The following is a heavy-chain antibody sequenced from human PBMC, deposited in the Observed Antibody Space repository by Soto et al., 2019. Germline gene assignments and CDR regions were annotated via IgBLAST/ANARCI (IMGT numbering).Heavy chain of an antibody. V-gene: IGHV4-31*03. D-gene: IGHD3-9*01. CDR1: GFSISSGGYY. CDR3: ARVSLDILTGYYRLYYFDY. J-gene: IGHJ4*02. CDR2: IYYSGST. Sequence: SETLSLTCTVSGFSISSGGYYWSWIRQHPGKGLEWIGYIYYSGSTYYNPSLKSRVTISVDTSKNQFSLKLSSVTAADTAVYYCARVSLDILTGYYRLYYFDYWGQGTLVTVSS.